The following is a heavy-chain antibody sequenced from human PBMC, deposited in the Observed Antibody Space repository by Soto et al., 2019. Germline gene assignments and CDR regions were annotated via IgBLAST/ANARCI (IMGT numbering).Heavy chain of an antibody. CDR3: AKGFYGYYDFWSGYQNWFDP. Sequence: PGGSLRLSCAASGFTFSSYAMSWVRQAPGKGLEWVSAISGSGGSTYYADSVKGRFTISRDNSKNTLHLQMNSLRAEDTAVYYCAKGFYGYYDFWSGYQNWFDPWGQGTLVTVSS. V-gene: IGHV3-23*01. CDR1: GFTFSSYA. D-gene: IGHD3-3*01. J-gene: IGHJ5*02. CDR2: ISGSGGST.